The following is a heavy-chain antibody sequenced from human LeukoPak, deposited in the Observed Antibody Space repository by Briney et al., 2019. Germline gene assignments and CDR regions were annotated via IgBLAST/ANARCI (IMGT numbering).Heavy chain of an antibody. J-gene: IGHJ6*02. CDR1: GFTFSSYG. V-gene: IGHV3-30*18. D-gene: IGHD2-2*01. CDR2: ISYDGSNK. Sequence: GRSLRLSCAASGFTFSSYGMHWVRQAPGKGLEWVAVISYDGSNKYYADSVKGRFTISRDNSKNTLYLQMNSLRAEDTAVYYCAKDSCGSTSCYAGMDVWGQGTTVTVSS. CDR3: AKDSCGSTSCYAGMDV.